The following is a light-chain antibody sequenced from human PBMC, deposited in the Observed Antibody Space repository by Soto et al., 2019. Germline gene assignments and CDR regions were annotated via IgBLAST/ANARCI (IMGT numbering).Light chain of an antibody. CDR2: TAS. Sequence: DIQMTQSPSSLSASVGDRVTITCRASQSISNYLNWYQQKPGKAPKLLIYTASNLQSGVPSRFSGSGSGTDFTLTISSLQPEDFATYYFQHSYSTPLTFGGGTKVEIK. V-gene: IGKV1-39*01. CDR3: QHSYSTPLT. CDR1: QSISNY. J-gene: IGKJ4*01.